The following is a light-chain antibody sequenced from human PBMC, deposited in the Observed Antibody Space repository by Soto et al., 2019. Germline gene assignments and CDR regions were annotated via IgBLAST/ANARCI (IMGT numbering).Light chain of an antibody. J-gene: IGKJ4*01. CDR1: QSFTSN. CDR2: GAS. V-gene: IGKV3-15*01. CDR3: QHYNNCPPVT. Sequence: EIVMTQSPGTLYVSPGERATLSCRASQSFTSNLAWYQQKPGQAPRLLIYGASTSATGIPARFSGSGSWTEFTLTISSLQSEDFAVYYGQHYNNCPPVTFGGGPKVEIK.